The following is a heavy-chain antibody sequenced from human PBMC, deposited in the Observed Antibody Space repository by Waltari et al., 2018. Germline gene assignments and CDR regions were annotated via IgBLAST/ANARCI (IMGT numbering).Heavy chain of an antibody. Sequence: QLQLQESGPGLVKPSETLSLTCTVSGGSISSSSYYWGWIRQPPGKGLEWIGSIYYRGSTYYNPSLKSRVTISVDTSKNQFSLKLSSVTAADTAVYYCASYGYSSSWYLGYWGQGTLVTVSS. J-gene: IGHJ4*02. CDR1: GGSISSSSYY. CDR2: IYYRGST. D-gene: IGHD6-13*01. CDR3: ASYGYSSSWYLGY. V-gene: IGHV4-39*01.